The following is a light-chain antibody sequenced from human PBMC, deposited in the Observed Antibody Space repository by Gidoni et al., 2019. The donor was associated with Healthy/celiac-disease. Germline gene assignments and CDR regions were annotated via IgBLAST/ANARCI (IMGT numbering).Light chain of an antibody. Sequence: EIAMTQSAATLSVSPGERATLSCRASQSVSSTLAWYQQKPGQAPRLLIYGASTRATGIPARFSGSGSGTEFTLTISSLQSEDFAVYYCQQYNNWPPYTFGQGTKLEIK. CDR1: QSVSST. V-gene: IGKV3-15*01. J-gene: IGKJ2*01. CDR3: QQYNNWPPYT. CDR2: GAS.